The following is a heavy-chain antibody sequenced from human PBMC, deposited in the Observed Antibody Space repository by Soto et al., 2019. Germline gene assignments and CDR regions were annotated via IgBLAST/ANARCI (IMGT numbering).Heavy chain of an antibody. CDR1: GFTFSSYG. V-gene: IGHV3-30*18. J-gene: IGHJ4*02. Sequence: GVSLRLSCAASGFTFSSYGMHWVRQAPGKGLEWVAVISYDGSNKYYADSVKGRFTISRDNSKNTLYLQMNSLRAEDTAVYYCAKGGDYVGYWGQGTLVTVSS. CDR3: AKGGDYVGY. D-gene: IGHD4-17*01. CDR2: ISYDGSNK.